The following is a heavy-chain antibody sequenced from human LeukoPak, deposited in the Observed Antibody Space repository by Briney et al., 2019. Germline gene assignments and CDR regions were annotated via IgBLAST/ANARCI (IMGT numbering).Heavy chain of an antibody. CDR1: GGSFSVYY. CDR3: ARRGYYYYYYYMDV. J-gene: IGHJ6*03. Sequence: SETLSLTCAVYGGSFSVYYWSWIRQPPGKGLEWIGEINHSGSTNYNPSLKSRVTISVDTSKIQFSLKLSSVTAADTAVYYCARRGYYYYYYYMDVWGKGTTVTVSS. CDR2: INHSGST. V-gene: IGHV4-34*01.